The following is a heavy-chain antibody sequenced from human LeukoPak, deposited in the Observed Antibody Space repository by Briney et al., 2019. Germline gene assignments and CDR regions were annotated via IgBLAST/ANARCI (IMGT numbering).Heavy chain of an antibody. CDR2: ISSTSSFI. CDR3: AREAVSSYYFDY. CDR1: GFTFSSYS. D-gene: IGHD6-19*01. J-gene: IGHJ4*02. Sequence: GVSLRLSCAASGFTFSSYSMNWVRQAPGKGLEWVSSISSTSSFIYYADSVRGRFTISRDNPKNSLYLQMNSLRAEDTAVYYCAREAVSSYYFDYWGQGTLVTVSS. V-gene: IGHV3-21*01.